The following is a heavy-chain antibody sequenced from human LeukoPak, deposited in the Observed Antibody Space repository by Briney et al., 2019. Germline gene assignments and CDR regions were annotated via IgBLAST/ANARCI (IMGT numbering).Heavy chain of an antibody. CDR2: INHAGSEK. D-gene: IGHD6-13*01. CDR1: GFTFSGYW. Sequence: GGSLRLSCAASGFTFSGYWMSWVRQAPGKGLEWVANINHAGSEKYYVDSVKGRFTISRDNAKNSLYLQMNSLRAEDTGLYYCAASIAYRSSWFADYWGQGTLVTVSS. CDR3: AASIAYRSSWFADY. J-gene: IGHJ4*02. V-gene: IGHV3-7*02.